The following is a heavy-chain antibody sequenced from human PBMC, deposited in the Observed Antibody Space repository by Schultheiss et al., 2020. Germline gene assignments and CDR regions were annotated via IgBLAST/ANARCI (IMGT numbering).Heavy chain of an antibody. CDR3: ARDPRYYYDSSGYDY. V-gene: IGHV1-18*01. D-gene: IGHD3-22*01. Sequence: ASVKVSCKASGYTFTSYGISWVRQAPGQGLEWMGWINPNSGGTNYAQKFQGRVTMTRDTSTSTVYMELSSLRSEDTAVYYCARDPRYYYDSSGYDYWGQGTLVTVSS. J-gene: IGHJ4*02. CDR2: INPNSGGT. CDR1: GYTFTSYG.